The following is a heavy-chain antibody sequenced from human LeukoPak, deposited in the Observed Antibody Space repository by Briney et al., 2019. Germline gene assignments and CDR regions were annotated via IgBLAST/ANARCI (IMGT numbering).Heavy chain of an antibody. V-gene: IGHV4-34*01. CDR3: ASPQENPDAFDI. Sequence: TETLSLTCAVYGGSFSGYYWSWIRQPPGKGLEWIGEINHSGSTNYNPSLKSRITISVDTSKNQFSLKLSSVTAADTAVYYCASPQENPDAFDIWGQGTMATVSS. CDR1: GGSFSGYY. J-gene: IGHJ3*02. CDR2: INHSGST.